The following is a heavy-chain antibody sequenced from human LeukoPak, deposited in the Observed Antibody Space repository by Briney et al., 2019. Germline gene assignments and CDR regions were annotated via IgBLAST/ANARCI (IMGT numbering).Heavy chain of an antibody. J-gene: IGHJ4*02. CDR3: ARDGPTSTAPFDY. V-gene: IGHV4-59*11. Sequence: SETLSLTCTVSGGPITSHFWSWIRQPPGEGLEWIGNFYHAGNSNLNPSLKSRVTMSIDTSKNQFSLKLRSMTAADTAVYYCARDGPTSTAPFDYWGQGTLVTISS. CDR2: FYHAGNS. CDR1: GGPITSHF. D-gene: IGHD1-26*01.